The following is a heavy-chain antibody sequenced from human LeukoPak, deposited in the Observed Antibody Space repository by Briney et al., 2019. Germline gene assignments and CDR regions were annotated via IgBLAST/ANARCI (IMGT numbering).Heavy chain of an antibody. J-gene: IGHJ4*02. D-gene: IGHD5-18*01. Sequence: SETLSLTCTVSGGSISSSSYYWGWIRQPPGKGLEWIGSIYYSGSTNYNPSLKSRVTISVDTSKNQFSLKLSSVTAADTAVYYCARSGESGYSYFDYWGQGTLVTVSS. CDR1: GGSISSSSYY. V-gene: IGHV4-39*07. CDR3: ARSGESGYSYFDY. CDR2: IYYSGST.